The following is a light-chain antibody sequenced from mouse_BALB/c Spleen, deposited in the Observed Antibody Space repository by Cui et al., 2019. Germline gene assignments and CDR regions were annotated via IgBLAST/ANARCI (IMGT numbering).Light chain of an antibody. CDR1: SSVSY. Sequence: IVLTQSPAIMSASPGEKLTMTCSASSSVSYMYWYQQKPGSSPRLLIYDTSNLASGVPGRFSGSGSGTSYSLTISRMEAEDAATYYCQQWSSYPRTFGGGTKLEIK. CDR2: DTS. CDR3: QQWSSYPRT. J-gene: IGKJ1*01. V-gene: IGKV4-55*01.